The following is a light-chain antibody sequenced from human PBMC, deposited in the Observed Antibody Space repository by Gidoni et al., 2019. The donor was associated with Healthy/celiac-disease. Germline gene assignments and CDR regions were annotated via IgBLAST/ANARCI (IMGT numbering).Light chain of an antibody. CDR1: QGISSY. CDR3: QQYYSYPPT. V-gene: IGKV1-8*01. Sequence: AIRITQSPSSLSASTGDRVTITCRASQGISSYLAWYQQKPGKAPKLLIYAASTLQSGGPSRFSGSGSGTDFTLTISCMQSEDFATDYCQQYYSYPPTFGPGTKVDIK. J-gene: IGKJ3*01. CDR2: AAS.